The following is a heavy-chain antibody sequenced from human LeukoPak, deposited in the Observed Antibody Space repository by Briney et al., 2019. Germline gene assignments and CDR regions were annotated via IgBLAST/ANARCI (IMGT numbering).Heavy chain of an antibody. V-gene: IGHV3-7*01. Sequence: GGSLRLSCAAAGFIFTDHWMSWVRQAPGKGLEWVANIKEDESAKFYADSVRGRFTISRDNAKNSLYLQMNNLRVEDTAVYYCARAVDVADYWGRGTLVTVSS. CDR2: IKEDESAK. CDR3: ARAVDVADY. CDR1: GFIFTDHW. J-gene: IGHJ4*02. D-gene: IGHD3-16*01.